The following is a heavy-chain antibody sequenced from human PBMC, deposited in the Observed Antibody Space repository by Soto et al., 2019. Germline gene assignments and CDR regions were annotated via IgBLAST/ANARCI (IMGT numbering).Heavy chain of an antibody. CDR3: ARDMYTKYVNYFDL. CDR2: ITSSGGNA. V-gene: IGHV3-11*01. Sequence: PGGFLRLSCAASGFSCKGYDMTWMRQTPKKGLEWISTITSSGGNAYYAASVKGRVTISRDNAHNSLYLQMSGLRAEDTALYYCARDMYTKYVNYFDLWVQGTLVTVSS. D-gene: IGHD2-2*02. CDR1: GFSCKGYD. J-gene: IGHJ5*02.